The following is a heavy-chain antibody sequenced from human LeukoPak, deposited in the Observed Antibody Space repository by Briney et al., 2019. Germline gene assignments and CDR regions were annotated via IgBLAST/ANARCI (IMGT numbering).Heavy chain of an antibody. D-gene: IGHD2-15*01. CDR2: IYTSGST. CDR1: GGSISSYY. V-gene: IGHV4-4*07. CDR3: ARIVVVPADYMDV. Sequence: PSETLSLTCTVSGGSISSYYWSWIRQPAGKGLEWIGRIYTSGSTNYNSSLKSRVTMSVDTSKNQFSLKLSSVTAADTAVYCCARIVVVPADYMDVWGKGTTVTVSS. J-gene: IGHJ6*03.